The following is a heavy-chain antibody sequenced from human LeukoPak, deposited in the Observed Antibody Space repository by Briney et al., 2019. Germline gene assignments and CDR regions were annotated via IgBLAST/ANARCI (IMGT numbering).Heavy chain of an antibody. CDR3: VRETVSVITDFDY. CDR2: ISSGGSTI. CDR1: GFTFSSYE. J-gene: IGHJ4*02. Sequence: PGGSLRLSCAASGFTFSSYEMNWVRQAPGKGLEWVSYISSGGSTIYYADSVKGRFTISRDNAKNSLYLQMNSLRAEDTAIYYCVRETVSVITDFDYWGQGTLVTVSS. V-gene: IGHV3-48*03. D-gene: IGHD3-16*02.